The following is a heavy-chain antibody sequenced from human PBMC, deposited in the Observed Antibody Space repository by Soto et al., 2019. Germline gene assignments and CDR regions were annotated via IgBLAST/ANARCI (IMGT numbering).Heavy chain of an antibody. Sequence: ELPLLESGGGLIQPGGSLRLSCAASGFTFSTYAMSWVRQAPGEGLDWVSTISNDADRSYYAASVEGRFTISRDNSKNTLFLQMDSLRADDSALYFCSIYGGNLWGQGALVTVSS. D-gene: IGHD3-16*01. J-gene: IGHJ5*02. CDR3: SIYGGNL. V-gene: IGHV3-23*01. CDR1: GFTFSTYA. CDR2: ISNDADRS.